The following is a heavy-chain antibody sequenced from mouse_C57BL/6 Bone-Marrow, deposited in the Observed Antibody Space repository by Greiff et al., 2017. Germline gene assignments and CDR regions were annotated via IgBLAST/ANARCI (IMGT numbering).Heavy chain of an antibody. D-gene: IGHD2-12*01. CDR1: GYAFSSSW. J-gene: IGHJ2*01. V-gene: IGHV1-82*01. Sequence: VQLQQSGPELVKPGASVKISCKASGYAFSSSWMNWVKQRPGKGLEWIGRIYPGDGDTNYNGKFKGKATLTADKSSSTAYMQLSSLTSEDSAVYFCATLRRGDYWGQGTTLTVSS. CDR3: ATLRRGDY. CDR2: IYPGDGDT.